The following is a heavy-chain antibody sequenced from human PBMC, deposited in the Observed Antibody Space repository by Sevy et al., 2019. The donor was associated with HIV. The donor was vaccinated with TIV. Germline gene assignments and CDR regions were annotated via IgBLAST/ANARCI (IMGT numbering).Heavy chain of an antibody. CDR2: IYAGGTA. V-gene: IGHV3-53*01. CDR3: ASECCSRGSCFFDY. D-gene: IGHD2-15*01. CDR1: GFDIRSNY. Sequence: GGSLRLSCVVSGFDIRSNYMSWVRQAPGKGLEWVSHIYAGGTAYYADSVKGSFSFSRDGSKNTVSLQMRSLRVEDSAVYYCASECCSRGSCFFDYWGQGIQVTVSS. J-gene: IGHJ4*02.